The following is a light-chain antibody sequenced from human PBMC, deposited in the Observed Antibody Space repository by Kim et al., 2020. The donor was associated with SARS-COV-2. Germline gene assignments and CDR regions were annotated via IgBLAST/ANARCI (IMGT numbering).Light chain of an antibody. CDR3: QAWDSSKAV. V-gene: IGLV3-1*01. Sequence: VSPGQTATITCSGDKLGDKYASWYQHKPGQSPVLVIYQHTQRPSGIPERFSGSSSANTATLTISGTQAMDEADYYCQAWDSSKAVFGGGTQLTVL. CDR1: KLGDKY. J-gene: IGLJ2*01. CDR2: QHT.